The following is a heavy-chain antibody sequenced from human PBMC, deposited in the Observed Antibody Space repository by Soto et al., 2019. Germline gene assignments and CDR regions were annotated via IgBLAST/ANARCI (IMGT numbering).Heavy chain of an antibody. J-gene: IGHJ5*02. D-gene: IGHD5-12*01. CDR3: ARHHGPTTSEHWFDP. CDR2: ISTYSGDT. CDR1: GYTFFTYD. Sequence: QVHLVQSGVEVKTPGASVKVSCQASGYTFFTYDMSWVRQAPGQGLEWMGWISTYSGDTKYAQKFQGRVTMTTDTSTTTAYLELRSLRSDDTAVYYCARHHGPTTSEHWFDPWGQGTLVTVSS. V-gene: IGHV1-18*01.